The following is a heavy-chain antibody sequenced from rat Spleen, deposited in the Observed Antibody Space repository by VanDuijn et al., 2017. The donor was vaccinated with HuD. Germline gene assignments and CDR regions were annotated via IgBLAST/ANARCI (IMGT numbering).Heavy chain of an antibody. CDR3: TTEHYGYTRRYWYFDF. D-gene: IGHD1-9*01. J-gene: IGHJ1*01. CDR1: GFTFSDYY. Sequence: EVQLVESDGGLVQPGRSLKLSCVASGFTFSDYYMAWVRQAPTKGLEWVASISTGGGNTYYRDSVKGRFTISRDNAKSTLYLQMDSLRSEDTATYYCTTEHYGYTRRYWYFDFWGPGTMVTVSS. CDR2: ISTGGGNT. V-gene: IGHV5-27*01.